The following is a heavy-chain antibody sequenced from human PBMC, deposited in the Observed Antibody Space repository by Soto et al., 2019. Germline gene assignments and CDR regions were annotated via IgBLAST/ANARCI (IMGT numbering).Heavy chain of an antibody. CDR2: ISAYNGNK. J-gene: IGHJ3*02. Sequence: QGQLVQSGAEVKKPGASVKVSCKASGYTFINYGVTWVRQAPGQGLEWLGWISAYNGNKNYAQKLQGRVTLTTDTSTSTAYMELGSLTPDDTAVYYCARDSLSGTDACDIWGQGTMVTVSS. V-gene: IGHV1-18*01. D-gene: IGHD1-26*01. CDR1: GYTFINYG. CDR3: ARDSLSGTDACDI.